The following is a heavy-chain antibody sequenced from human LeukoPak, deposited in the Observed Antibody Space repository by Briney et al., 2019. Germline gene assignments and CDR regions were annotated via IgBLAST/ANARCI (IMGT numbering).Heavy chain of an antibody. D-gene: IGHD3-9*01. CDR3: ARLHQADILTGYSPNNNFDY. J-gene: IGHJ4*02. Sequence: SETLSLTCTVSGGSISSSSYYWGWIRQPPGKGLECIGSIYDSGSTYYNPSLKSRVTISVDTSKNQFSLKLSSVTAADTAVYYCARLHQADILTGYSPNNNFDYWGQGTLVTVSS. CDR2: IYDSGST. V-gene: IGHV4-39*01. CDR1: GGSISSSSYY.